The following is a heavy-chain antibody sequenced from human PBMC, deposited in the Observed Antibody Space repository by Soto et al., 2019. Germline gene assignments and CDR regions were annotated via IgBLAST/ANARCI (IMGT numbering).Heavy chain of an antibody. Sequence: SETLSLTCAVYGGSFSGYYWSWIRQPPGKGLEWIGEINHSGSTNYNPSLKSRVTISVDTSKNQFSLKLSSVTAADTAVYYCARSRPRQLWLHKKWFLPWGPATLVTVSS. V-gene: IGHV4-34*01. D-gene: IGHD5-18*01. J-gene: IGHJ5*02. CDR1: GGSFSGYY. CDR3: ARSRPRQLWLHKKWFLP. CDR2: INHSGST.